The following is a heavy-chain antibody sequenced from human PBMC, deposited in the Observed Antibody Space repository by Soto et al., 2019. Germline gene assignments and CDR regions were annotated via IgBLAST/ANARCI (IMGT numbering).Heavy chain of an antibody. Sequence: PGGSLRLSCAASGFTFSSYGMHWVRQAPGKGLEWVAVISYDGSNKYYADSVKGRFTISRDNSKNTLYLQMNSLRAEDTAVYYCAKGEDSYDYVWGSYRPQAPFDYWGQGTLVTVSS. J-gene: IGHJ4*02. D-gene: IGHD3-16*02. CDR3: AKGEDSYDYVWGSYRPQAPFDY. V-gene: IGHV3-30*18. CDR2: ISYDGSNK. CDR1: GFTFSSYG.